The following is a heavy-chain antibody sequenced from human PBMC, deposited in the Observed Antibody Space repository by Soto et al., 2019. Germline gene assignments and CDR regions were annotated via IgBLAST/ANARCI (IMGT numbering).Heavy chain of an antibody. V-gene: IGHV4-4*07. D-gene: IGHD4-17*01. J-gene: IGHJ6*02. CDR1: GASITSYY. Sequence: QVELQESGPGLVKPSETLSLTCSVSGASITSYYWSWIRQSAGEGLQWIGRVYARGATNYNPSLKSRLTLSGDTSKSQFSLQLTSVTAADTAVYFCARSSGDDFFYYGVDVWGHGTTVTVSS. CDR2: VYARGAT. CDR3: ARSSGDDFFYYGVDV.